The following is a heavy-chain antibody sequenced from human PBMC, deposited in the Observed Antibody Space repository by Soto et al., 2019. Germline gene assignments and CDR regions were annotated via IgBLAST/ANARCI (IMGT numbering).Heavy chain of an antibody. CDR3: ARGYCSGGSCYSFDP. J-gene: IGHJ5*02. Sequence: SVKVSCKASGGTFSSYTISWVRQAPGQGLEWMGRIIPILGIANYAQKFQGRVTITADKSTSTAYMELSSLRSEDTAVYYCARGYCSGGSCYSFDPWGQGTLVTVSS. CDR2: IIPILGIA. CDR1: GGTFSSYT. V-gene: IGHV1-69*02. D-gene: IGHD2-15*01.